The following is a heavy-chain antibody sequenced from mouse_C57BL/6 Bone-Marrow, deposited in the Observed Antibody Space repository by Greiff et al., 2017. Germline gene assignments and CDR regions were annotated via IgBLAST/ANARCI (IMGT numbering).Heavy chain of an antibody. CDR1: GYTFTSYW. CDR2: LYPGNSDT. Sequence: EVKLQQSGTVLARPGASVKMSCKTSGYTFTSYWMHWVKQRPGQGLEWIGALYPGNSDTSYNQKFKGKAKLTAVTSTRTAYMKLSSLANEDSAVYYCNYDYGYFDVWGTGTTVTVSS. CDR3: NYDYGYFDV. D-gene: IGHD2-4*01. J-gene: IGHJ1*03. V-gene: IGHV1-5*01.